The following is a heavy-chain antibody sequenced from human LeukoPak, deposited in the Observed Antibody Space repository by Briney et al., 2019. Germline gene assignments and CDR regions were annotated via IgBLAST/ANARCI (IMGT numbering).Heavy chain of an antibody. D-gene: IGHD3-22*01. CDR1: GGSISSYY. CDR3: ARDYDSSGYYRPYYYYYMDV. Sequence: SETLSLTCTVSGGSISSYYWSWIRQPAGKGLEWIGRIYTSGSINYNPSLKSRVTMSVDTSKNQFSLKLSSVTAADTAVYYCARDYDSSGYYRPYYYYYMDVWGKGTTVTVSS. J-gene: IGHJ6*03. V-gene: IGHV4-4*07. CDR2: IYTSGSI.